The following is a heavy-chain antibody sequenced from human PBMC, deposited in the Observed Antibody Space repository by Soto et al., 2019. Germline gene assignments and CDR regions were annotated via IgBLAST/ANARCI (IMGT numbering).Heavy chain of an antibody. CDR1: GFTFSDYY. V-gene: IGHV3-11*01. J-gene: IGHJ5*02. CDR2: ISSSGSTI. CDR3: GGSPLKWEQGNWFDP. D-gene: IGHD1-26*01. Sequence: GGSLRLSCAASGFTFSDYYMSWIRQAPGKGLEWVSYISSSGSTIYYADSVKGRFTISRDNAKNSLYLQMNSLRAEDTAVYYCGGSPLKWEQGNWFDPWGQGTLVTVSS.